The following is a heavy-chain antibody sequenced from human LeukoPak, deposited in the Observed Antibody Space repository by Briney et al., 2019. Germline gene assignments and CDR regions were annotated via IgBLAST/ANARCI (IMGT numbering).Heavy chain of an antibody. CDR2: IWYDGSNK. J-gene: IGHJ5*02. Sequence: GGSLRLSCAASGFTFSSYGMHWVRQAPGKGLEWEAVIWYDGSNKYYADSVKGRFTISRDNSKNTLYLQMNSLRAEDTAVYYCAKGTYYDILTGYYLSPWGQGTLVTVSS. CDR1: GFTFSSYG. D-gene: IGHD3-9*01. CDR3: AKGTYYDILTGYYLSP. V-gene: IGHV3-33*06.